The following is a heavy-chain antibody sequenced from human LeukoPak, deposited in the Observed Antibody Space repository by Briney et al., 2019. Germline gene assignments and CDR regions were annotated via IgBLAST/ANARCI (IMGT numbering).Heavy chain of an antibody. J-gene: IGHJ6*03. CDR3: AKGMYSSSWYLYYYYMDV. Sequence: PGGSLRLSCAASGFTFSSYGMHWVRQAPGKGLEWVAFIRYDGSNKYYADSVKGRFTISRDNSKNTLYLQMNSLRAEDTAVYYCAKGMYSSSWYLYYYYMDVWGKGTTVTISS. CDR1: GFTFSSYG. CDR2: IRYDGSNK. V-gene: IGHV3-30*02. D-gene: IGHD6-13*01.